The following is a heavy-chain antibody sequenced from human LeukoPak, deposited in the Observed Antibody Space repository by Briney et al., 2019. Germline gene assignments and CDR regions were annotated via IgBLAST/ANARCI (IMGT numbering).Heavy chain of an antibody. Sequence: SVKVSCKASGGTFSSYAISWVRQAPGQGLEWMGGIIPIFGTANYAQKFQGRVTITTDESTSTAYMELSSLRCEDTAVYYCATSYCSGGSCHRIDAFDIWGQGTMVTVSS. CDR1: GGTFSSYA. CDR3: ATSYCSGGSCHRIDAFDI. D-gene: IGHD2-15*01. V-gene: IGHV1-69*05. J-gene: IGHJ3*02. CDR2: IIPIFGTA.